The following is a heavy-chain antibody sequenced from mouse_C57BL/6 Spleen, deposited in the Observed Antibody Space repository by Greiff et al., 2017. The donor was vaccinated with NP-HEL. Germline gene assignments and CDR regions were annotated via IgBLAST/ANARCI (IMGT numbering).Heavy chain of an antibody. D-gene: IGHD4-1*01. CDR1: GYTFTSYW. J-gene: IGHJ2*01. V-gene: IGHV1-64*01. Sequence: VQLQQPGAELVKPGASVKLSCKASGYTFTSYWMHWVKQRPGQGLEWIGMIHPNSGSTNYNEKSKSKATLTVDKSSSTAYMQLSSLTSEDSAVYYCARSNWDFDYWGQGTTLTVSS. CDR2: IHPNSGST. CDR3: ARSNWDFDY.